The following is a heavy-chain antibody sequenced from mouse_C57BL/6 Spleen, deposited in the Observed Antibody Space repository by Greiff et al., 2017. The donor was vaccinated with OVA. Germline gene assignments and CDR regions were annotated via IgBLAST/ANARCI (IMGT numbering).Heavy chain of an antibody. D-gene: IGHD1-1*01. CDR2: IYPGSGNT. Sequence: QVQLQQSGAELVRPGASVKLSCKASGYTFTDYYINWVKQRPGQGLEWIARIYPGSGNTYYNEKFKGKATLTAEKSSSTAYMQLSSLTSEDSAVYFCARYYGSSGYFDVWGTGTTVTVSA. V-gene: IGHV1-76*01. CDR1: GYTFTDYY. J-gene: IGHJ1*03. CDR3: ARYYGSSGYFDV.